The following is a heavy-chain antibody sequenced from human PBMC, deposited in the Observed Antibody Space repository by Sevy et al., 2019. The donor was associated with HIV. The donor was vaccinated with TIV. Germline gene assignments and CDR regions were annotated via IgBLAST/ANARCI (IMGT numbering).Heavy chain of an antibody. CDR2: LYCGGGT. Sequence: GGSLRLSCAPSGFTVSATSMSWVRQASGKGLEWVSLLYCGGGTYYADSVRGRFNISRDTSKNTLYLQKNGLRDEDTTLYYCARDCSGGTCYLDTPNAFDVWGQGTMVTVSS. J-gene: IGHJ3*01. CDR1: GFTVSATS. CDR3: ARDCSGGTCYLDTPNAFDV. V-gene: IGHV3-66*01. D-gene: IGHD2-15*01.